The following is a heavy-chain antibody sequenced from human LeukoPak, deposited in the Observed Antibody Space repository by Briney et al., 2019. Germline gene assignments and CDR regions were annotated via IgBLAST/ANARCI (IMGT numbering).Heavy chain of an antibody. Sequence: GGSLRLSCAASGFMFDDYGMSWVRQAPGKGLEWVSGINWNGGRTGYADSVRGRFTISRDNAKNSLYLQMNSLRAEDTAVYYCARDLGYYRADYWGQGTLVTVSS. V-gene: IGHV3-20*04. CDR1: GFMFDDYG. J-gene: IGHJ4*02. D-gene: IGHD1-26*01. CDR3: ARDLGYYRADY. CDR2: INWNGGRT.